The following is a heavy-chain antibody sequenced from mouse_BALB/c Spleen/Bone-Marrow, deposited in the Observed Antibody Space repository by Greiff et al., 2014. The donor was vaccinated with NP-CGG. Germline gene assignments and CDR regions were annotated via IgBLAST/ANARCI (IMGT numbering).Heavy chain of an antibody. J-gene: IGHJ4*01. CDR3: ARAITDAMDY. Sequence: VQLVESGAELVRPGTSVKVSCKGSGYAFTNYLIEWVKQRPGQGLEWVGVINSGSGGTKYNEKFKGKATLTADKSSSTAYMQLSSLTSDDSAVYFCARAITDAMDYWGQGNSVTVSS. V-gene: IGHV1-54*01. CDR1: GYAFTNYL. D-gene: IGHD2-4*01. CDR2: INSGSGGT.